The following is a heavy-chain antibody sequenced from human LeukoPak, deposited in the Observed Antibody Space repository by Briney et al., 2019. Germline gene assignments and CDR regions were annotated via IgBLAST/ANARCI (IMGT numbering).Heavy chain of an antibody. CDR3: AGERGYYDSSGSFDY. V-gene: IGHV1-69*13. J-gene: IGHJ4*02. CDR1: GGTFSSYA. CDR2: IIPIFGTA. D-gene: IGHD3-22*01. Sequence: SVKVSCKASGGTFSSYAISWVRQAPGQGLEWMGGIIPIFGTANYAQKFQGRVTITADESTSTAYMELSSLRSEDTAVYYCAGERGYYDSSGSFDYWGQGTLVTVSS.